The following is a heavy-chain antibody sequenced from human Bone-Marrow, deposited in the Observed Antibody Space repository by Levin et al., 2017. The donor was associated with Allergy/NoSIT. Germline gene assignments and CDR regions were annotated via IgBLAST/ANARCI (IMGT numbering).Heavy chain of an antibody. CDR1: GFTVSSHY. J-gene: IGHJ6*02. Sequence: GESLKISCAASGFTVSSHYMSWVRQAPGKGLEWVSVIYSGGSTYYADSVKGRFTISRDNSKNTLYLQMNSLRAEDTAVYYCASSLGQLVRGVYYYYYGMDVWGQGTTVTVSS. D-gene: IGHD6-6*01. CDR2: IYSGGST. CDR3: ASSLGQLVRGVYYYYYGMDV. V-gene: IGHV3-66*01.